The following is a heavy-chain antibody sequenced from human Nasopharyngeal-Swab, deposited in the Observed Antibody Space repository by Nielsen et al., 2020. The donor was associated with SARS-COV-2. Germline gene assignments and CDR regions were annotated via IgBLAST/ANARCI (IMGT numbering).Heavy chain of an antibody. CDR3: AREKYCSSTSCYAWAPYNWFDP. Sequence: SETLSLTCTVPGGSISSGDYYWSWIRQPPGKGLEWIGYIYYSGSTYYNPPLKSRVTISVDTSKNQFSLKLSSVTAADTAVYYCAREKYCSSTSCYAWAPYNWFDPWGQGTLVTVSS. V-gene: IGHV4-30-4*01. D-gene: IGHD2-2*01. J-gene: IGHJ5*02. CDR2: IYYSGST. CDR1: GGSISSGDYY.